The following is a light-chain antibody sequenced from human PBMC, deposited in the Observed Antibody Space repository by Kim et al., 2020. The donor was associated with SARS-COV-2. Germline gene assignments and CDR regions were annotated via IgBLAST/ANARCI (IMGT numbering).Light chain of an antibody. CDR2: DAS. Sequence: SASVGDRVTITCQASQDISNYLNWYQQKPGKAPKLLIYDASNLETGVPSRFSGRGSGTDFTFTISSLQPEDIATYYCQQYDNLWTFGQGTKVDIK. CDR3: QQYDNLWT. J-gene: IGKJ1*01. CDR1: QDISNY. V-gene: IGKV1-33*01.